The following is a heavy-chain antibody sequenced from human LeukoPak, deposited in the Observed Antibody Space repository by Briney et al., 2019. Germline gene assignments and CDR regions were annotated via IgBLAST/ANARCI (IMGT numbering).Heavy chain of an antibody. Sequence: GESLKISCKGSGYSFTSYWIGWVRQMPGKGLEWMGIIYPGDSDTRYSPSFQGQVTISADKSISTAYLQLSSLKASDTAMYYCAIELRWYGGYFDYWGQGTLLTVSS. J-gene: IGHJ4*02. CDR3: AIELRWYGGYFDY. CDR2: IYPGDSDT. D-gene: IGHD4-23*01. CDR1: GYSFTSYW. V-gene: IGHV5-51*01.